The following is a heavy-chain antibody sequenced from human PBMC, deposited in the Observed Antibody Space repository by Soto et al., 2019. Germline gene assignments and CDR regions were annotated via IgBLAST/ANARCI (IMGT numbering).Heavy chain of an antibody. D-gene: IGHD2-21*02. CDR2: INPNSGGT. Sequence: ASVKASCKASGYTFTGYYMHWVRQAPGQGLEWMGWINPNSGGTNYAQKFQGRVTMTRDTSISTAYMELSRLRSDDTAVYYCAPTRYSGCDCYSYYRMDVWGQGSTVTLS. CDR3: APTRYSGCDCYSYYRMDV. J-gene: IGHJ6*02. V-gene: IGHV1-2*02. CDR1: GYTFTGYY.